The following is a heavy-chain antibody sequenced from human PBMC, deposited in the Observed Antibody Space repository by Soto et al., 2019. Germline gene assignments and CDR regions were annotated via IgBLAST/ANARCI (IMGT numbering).Heavy chain of an antibody. CDR3: ARDLGERNDEDY. J-gene: IGHJ4*02. CDR1: GFTFSSYG. V-gene: IGHV3-33*01. D-gene: IGHD1-1*01. Sequence: QVQLVESGGGVVQPGRSLRLSCAASGFTFSSYGMHWVRQAPGKGLEWVAVIWYDGSNKYYADSVKGRFTISRDNSKNTLYLQMNSLRAEDTAVYYCARDLGERNDEDYWGQGTLVTVSS. CDR2: IWYDGSNK.